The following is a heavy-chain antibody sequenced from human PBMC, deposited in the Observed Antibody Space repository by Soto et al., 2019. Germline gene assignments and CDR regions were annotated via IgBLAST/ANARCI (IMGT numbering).Heavy chain of an antibody. J-gene: IGHJ6*02. V-gene: IGHV3-23*01. D-gene: IGHD6-6*01. CDR1: GFTFSSYA. Sequence: GGSLRLSCAASGFTFSSYAMSWVRQAPGKGLEWVSAISGSGGSTYYADSVKGRFTISRDNSKNTLYLQMNSLRAEDTAVYYCAKDRVSIAAREDYYYYGMDVWGQGTTVTVSS. CDR3: AKDRVSIAAREDYYYYGMDV. CDR2: ISGSGGST.